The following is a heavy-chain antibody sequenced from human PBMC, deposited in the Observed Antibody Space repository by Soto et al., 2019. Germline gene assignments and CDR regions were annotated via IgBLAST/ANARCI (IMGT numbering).Heavy chain of an antibody. CDR1: GGSINSGDYY. J-gene: IGHJ6*02. V-gene: IGHV4-30-4*01. Sequence: SETLSVTCTVSGGSINSGDYYWTWVRQPPGKGLEWIGNIFHSGSNYYTPSLQSRVTTSLDTSKNHFSLKLSSVTPADTAVYYCARDRYYGSGTYYNFYSGMEVWGQGTTVT. D-gene: IGHD3-10*01. CDR3: ARDRYYGSGTYYNFYSGMEV. CDR2: IFHSGSN.